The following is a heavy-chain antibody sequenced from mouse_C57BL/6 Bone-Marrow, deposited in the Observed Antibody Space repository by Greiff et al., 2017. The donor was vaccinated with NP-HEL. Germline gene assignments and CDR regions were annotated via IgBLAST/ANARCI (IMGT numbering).Heavy chain of an antibody. CDR1: GYTFTDYY. CDR2: IYPGSGNT. J-gene: IGHJ2*01. Sequence: QVQLQQSGAELVRPGASVKLSCKASGYTFTDYYINWVKQRPGQGLEWIARIYPGSGNTNYKEKFKGKATLTAEKSSSTAYMQLSSLTSEDSAVYFCARTGTGTDCWDRGTTLAVSS. V-gene: IGHV1-76*01. D-gene: IGHD4-1*01. CDR3: ARTGTGTDC.